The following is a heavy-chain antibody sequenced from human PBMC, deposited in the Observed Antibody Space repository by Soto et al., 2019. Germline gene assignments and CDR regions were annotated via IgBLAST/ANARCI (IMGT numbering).Heavy chain of an antibody. V-gene: IGHV3-48*02. D-gene: IGHD3-22*01. CDR2: ISSSSSTI. Sequence: GGSLRLSCAASGFTFSSYSMNWVRQAPGKGLEWVSYISSSSSTIYYADSVKGRFTISRDNAKNSLYLQMNSLRDEDTAVYYCARDGYYYDSSGYSNWFDPWGQGAPVTVSS. CDR1: GFTFSSYS. CDR3: ARDGYYYDSSGYSNWFDP. J-gene: IGHJ5*02.